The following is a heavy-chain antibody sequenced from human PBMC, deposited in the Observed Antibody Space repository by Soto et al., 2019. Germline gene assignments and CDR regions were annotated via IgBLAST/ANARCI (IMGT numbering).Heavy chain of an antibody. CDR3: ARDQRLLWFGEKDGMDV. CDR1: GFTFSSYG. J-gene: IGHJ6*02. D-gene: IGHD3-10*01. CDR2: IWYDGSNK. V-gene: IGHV3-33*01. Sequence: QVQLVESGGGVVQPGRSLRLSCAASGFTFSSYGMHWVRQAPGKGLEWVAVIWYDGSNKYYADSVKGRFTISRDNSKNTLYLQMNSLRAEDTAVYYCARDQRLLWFGEKDGMDVWGQGTTVTVSS.